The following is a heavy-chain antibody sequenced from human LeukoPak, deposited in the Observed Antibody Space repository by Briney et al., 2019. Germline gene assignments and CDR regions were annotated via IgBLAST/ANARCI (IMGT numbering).Heavy chain of an antibody. J-gene: IGHJ5*02. CDR2: ISSSSSYI. Sequence: PGGSLRLSCAASGFTFSSYSMNWVRQAPGKGLEWVSSISSSSSYIYYADSVKGRFTISRDNAKNSLYLQMNSLRAEDTAVYYCASWDSDYDFWSGARFDPWGQGTLVTVSS. D-gene: IGHD3-3*01. CDR1: GFTFSSYS. V-gene: IGHV3-21*01. CDR3: ASWDSDYDFWSGARFDP.